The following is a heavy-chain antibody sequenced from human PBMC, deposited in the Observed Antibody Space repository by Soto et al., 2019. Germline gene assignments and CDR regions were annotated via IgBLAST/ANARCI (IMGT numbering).Heavy chain of an antibody. J-gene: IGHJ4*02. D-gene: IGHD6-19*01. CDR1: GFTFSSSA. Sequence: EVQLLESGGGLVQPGGSLRLSCAASGFTFSSSAMSWVRQAPGKGLEWVSSISGGATSTYYADSVKGRFTISRDNSKNTLYLQMKSLRADDTAVYYCVKQQWPVHSEGDYWGQGTLVTVSS. V-gene: IGHV3-23*01. CDR2: ISGGATST. CDR3: VKQQWPVHSEGDY.